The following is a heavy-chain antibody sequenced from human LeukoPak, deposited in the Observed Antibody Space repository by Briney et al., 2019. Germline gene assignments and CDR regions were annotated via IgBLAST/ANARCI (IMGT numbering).Heavy chain of an antibody. D-gene: IGHD3-22*01. Sequence: PSETLSLTSSVSGDSITSGTYYWSWIRQPAGKGLELIGRVYISGSTNYNPSLRSRVTISLDTSNNQFSLNLSSVTAADTAVYYCARHNYYDSSGYYGDAFDIWGQGTMVTVSS. J-gene: IGHJ3*02. CDR3: ARHNYYDSSGYYGDAFDI. CDR1: GDSITSGTYY. CDR2: VYISGST. V-gene: IGHV4-61*02.